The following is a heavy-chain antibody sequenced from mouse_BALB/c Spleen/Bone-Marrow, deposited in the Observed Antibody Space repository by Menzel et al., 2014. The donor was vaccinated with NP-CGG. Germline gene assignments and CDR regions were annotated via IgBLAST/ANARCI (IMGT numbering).Heavy chain of an antibody. CDR2: INPSNGRT. CDR1: GYTFTSYW. Sequence: QVQLQQSGAELVKPGASVKLSCKASGYTFTSYWMHWVKQRPGQGLEWIGEINPSNGRTNYNEKFKSKATLTVDKSSSTAYMQLSSLTSEYSAVYYCARERGNYPFAYWGQGTLVTVSA. V-gene: IGHV1S81*02. CDR3: ARERGNYPFAY. D-gene: IGHD2-1*01. J-gene: IGHJ3*01.